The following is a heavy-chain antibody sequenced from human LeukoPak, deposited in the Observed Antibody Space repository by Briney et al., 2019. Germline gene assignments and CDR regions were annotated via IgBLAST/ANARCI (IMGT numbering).Heavy chain of an antibody. J-gene: IGHJ4*02. CDR3: AREVFGSGSYYYYYFDY. CDR1: GVSISSSNSY. V-gene: IGHV4-39*07. D-gene: IGHD3-10*01. CDR2: IYYSGNT. Sequence: PSETLSLTCTVSGVSISSSNSYWGWIRQPPGKGLEWIGSIYYSGNTYYNASLKSQVSISIDTSKNQFSLKLSSVTAADTAVYYCAREVFGSGSYYYYYFDYWGQGTLVTVSS.